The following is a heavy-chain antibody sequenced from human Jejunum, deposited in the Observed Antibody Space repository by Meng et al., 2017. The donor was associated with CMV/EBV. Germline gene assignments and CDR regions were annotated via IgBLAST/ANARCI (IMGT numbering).Heavy chain of an antibody. Sequence: QVQRQESGPGLVEPSQTLSLTCTVSGDSISSDGYYWAWIRQPPGKGLEWIGYIHHSGTTYYNPSLKSRLTISVDTSKNKFSLKVSSVSVADTAVYYCAGDHTGYGNLDYWGQGTLVTVSS. J-gene: IGHJ4*02. CDR2: IHHSGTT. D-gene: IGHD5-12*01. CDR1: GDSISSDGYY. V-gene: IGHV4-30-4*01. CDR3: AGDHTGYGNLDY.